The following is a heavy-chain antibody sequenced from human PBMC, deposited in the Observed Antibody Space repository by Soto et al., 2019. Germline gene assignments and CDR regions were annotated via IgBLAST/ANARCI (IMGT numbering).Heavy chain of an antibody. CDR2: ITSGSDYI. J-gene: IGHJ4*02. D-gene: IGHD3-9*01. CDR3: TREHVVTIFRRGQRGSFDN. Sequence: EVQLVESGGGLVNSGGSLRLSCAASGFTFSSYTMNWVRQAPGKGLEWVAFITSGSDYIYYGDSVKGRFTISRDDANNSLFLQMSSLRAEDTAVYYCTREHVVTIFRRGQRGSFDNWSQGTLVTVSS. V-gene: IGHV3-21*01. CDR1: GFTFSSYT.